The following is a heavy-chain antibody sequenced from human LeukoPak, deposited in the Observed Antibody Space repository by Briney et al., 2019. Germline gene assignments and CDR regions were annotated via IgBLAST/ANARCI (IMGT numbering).Heavy chain of an antibody. CDR1: GFTVSSNY. Sequence: PGGSLRLSCAASGFTVSSNYMNWVRQAPGKGLEWVSVIYSGGSTYYADSVKGRFTISRDNSKNTLYLQMNSLRAEDTAVYYCARTPGYYLYYFDYWGQGTLVTVSS. V-gene: IGHV3-53*05. J-gene: IGHJ4*02. CDR3: ARTPGYYLYYFDY. CDR2: IYSGGST. D-gene: IGHD3-22*01.